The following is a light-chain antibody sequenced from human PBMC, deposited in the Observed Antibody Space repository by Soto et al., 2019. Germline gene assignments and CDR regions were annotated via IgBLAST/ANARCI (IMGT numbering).Light chain of an antibody. CDR3: LQHNSYPWT. V-gene: IGKV1-12*01. Sequence: DIQMTQSPSSVSASVGDRVSITCRASQDISGWLARCRQKPGKAPKVPIYAASSLQSGVPSRFSGTGSGTDFTLAIGSLQPEDFATYYCLQHNSYPWTFGQGTKVEIK. J-gene: IGKJ1*01. CDR2: AAS. CDR1: QDISGW.